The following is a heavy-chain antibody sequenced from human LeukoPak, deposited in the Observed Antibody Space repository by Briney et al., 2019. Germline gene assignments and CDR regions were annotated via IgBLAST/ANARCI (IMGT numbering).Heavy chain of an antibody. Sequence: SGGSLRLSCAASGFSFSSYSMNWVRQAPGKGLEWVSSISTSSSYIYYADSVKGRFTISRDNAKNSLYLQMNSLRAEDTAVYYCAREVENTSGWYSHFDYWGQGTLVTVSS. CDR1: GFSFSSYS. CDR2: ISTSSSYI. D-gene: IGHD6-19*01. CDR3: AREVENTSGWYSHFDY. J-gene: IGHJ4*02. V-gene: IGHV3-21*01.